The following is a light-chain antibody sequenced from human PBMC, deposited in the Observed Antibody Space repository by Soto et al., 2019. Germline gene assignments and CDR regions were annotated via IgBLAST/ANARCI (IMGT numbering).Light chain of an antibody. Sequence: EIVLTQSPGTLSLSPGDRATLSCRSTQSVDSTFLAWYQQKPGQAPRLLIYGASSRATGIPDRFGGSGSGTDFTLTISSLEPEDFAVYYCQQYRTFVQGTKVEIK. CDR1: QSVDSTF. CDR3: QQYRT. V-gene: IGKV3-20*01. CDR2: GAS. J-gene: IGKJ1*01.